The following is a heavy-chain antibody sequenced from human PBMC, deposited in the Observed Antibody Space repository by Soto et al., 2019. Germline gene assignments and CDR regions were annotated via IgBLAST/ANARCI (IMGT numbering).Heavy chain of an antibody. V-gene: IGHV4-30-4*01. Sequence: PSETLSLTCTVSGGSISNADYYWSWIRQSPGKGLEWIGYIYYSGGTYYNPSLKSRITISLDTSKNQFSLELRSVTAADTAVYYRAGHHGGKFRPYWFDPWGQGILVTVSS. CDR3: AGHHGGKFRPYWFDP. J-gene: IGHJ5*02. CDR2: IYYSGGT. D-gene: IGHD2-21*01. CDR1: GGSISNADYY.